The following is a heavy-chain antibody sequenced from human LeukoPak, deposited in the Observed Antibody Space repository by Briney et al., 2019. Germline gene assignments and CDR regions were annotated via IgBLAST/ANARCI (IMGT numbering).Heavy chain of an antibody. D-gene: IGHD2-2*01. J-gene: IGHJ4*02. V-gene: IGHV1-2*02. CDR2: INPNSGGT. CDR1: GYTFTGYY. CDR3: AREWWDIVVVPAAIPLDY. Sequence: GASVKVSCKASGYTFTGYYMHWVRQAPGQGLEWMGWINPNSGGTNYAQKFQGRVTMTRDTSISTAYMELSRLRSDDTAVYYCAREWWDIVVVPAAIPLDYWGQGTLVTVSS.